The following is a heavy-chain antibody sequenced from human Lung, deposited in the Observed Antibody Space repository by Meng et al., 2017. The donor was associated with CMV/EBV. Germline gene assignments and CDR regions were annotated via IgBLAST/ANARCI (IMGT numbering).Heavy chain of an antibody. CDR2: IRYDGRNK. J-gene: IGHJ5*02. CDR1: GFDFSNYG. V-gene: IGHV3-30*02. Sequence: SGFDFSNYGMHWVRQAPGKGLEWVAFIRYDGRNKQYADSVKGRFTISRDSFKNTLSLQMNSLRVEDTAVYYCARSYADFWSGCAAPWGQGTLVTVSS. CDR3: ARSYADFWSGCAAP. D-gene: IGHD3-3*01.